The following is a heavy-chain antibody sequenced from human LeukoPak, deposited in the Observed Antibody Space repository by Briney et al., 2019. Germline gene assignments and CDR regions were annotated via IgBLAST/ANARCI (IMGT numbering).Heavy chain of an antibody. Sequence: ASVKVSCKASGYTFTGYFMHWVRQAPGQGLEWMGWINCNSGGTKYPQKLQGRVSMTRDTSINTAYLELSSLRSDDTAVYYCARDLTIVGGVTDPRIRGHWGQGTLVTVSS. CDR3: ARDLTIVGGVTDPRIRGH. V-gene: IGHV1-2*02. CDR1: GYTFTGYF. D-gene: IGHD3-3*01. J-gene: IGHJ4*02. CDR2: INCNSGGT.